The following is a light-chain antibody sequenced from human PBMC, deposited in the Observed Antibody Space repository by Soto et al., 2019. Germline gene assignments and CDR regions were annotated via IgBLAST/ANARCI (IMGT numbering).Light chain of an antibody. J-gene: IGKJ3*01. Sequence: EIVLTQSPGTLSLSPGERATLSCRSSQSVRSSQSVSNYLAWYQQKPGQAPRLLIYGASNRATGIPDRFSGSGSGTDFTLTISRLEPEDFAVYYCQQYGTSPLTFGPGTKVGVK. CDR1: QSVRSSQSVSNY. CDR2: GAS. CDR3: QQYGTSPLT. V-gene: IGKV3-20*01.